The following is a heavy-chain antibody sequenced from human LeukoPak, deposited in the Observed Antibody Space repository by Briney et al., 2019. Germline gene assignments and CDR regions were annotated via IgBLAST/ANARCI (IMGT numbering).Heavy chain of an antibody. J-gene: IGHJ4*02. CDR1: VGSFSGYY. CDR3: ARLYGSGSYYRH. CDR2: INQSGST. V-gene: IGHV4-34*01. Sequence: PSETLSLTCAVYVGSFSGYYWSWIRQPPGKGLEWIGEINQSGSTNYNPSLKSRVTISVDTSKNQFSLKLNSVTAADTAIYYCARLYGSGSYYRHWGQGTLVTVSS. D-gene: IGHD3-10*01.